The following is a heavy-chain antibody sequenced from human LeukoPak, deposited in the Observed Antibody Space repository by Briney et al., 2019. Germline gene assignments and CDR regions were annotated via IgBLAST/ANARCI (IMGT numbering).Heavy chain of an antibody. Sequence: SETLSLTCTVSGYSISSGYYWGWIRPPPGKGLEWIGLIYHSASTYYNPSLKTRVTISVDTSKNQFSLKLSSVTAADTAVYYCARDTVVTPYAFDIWGQGTMVTVSS. J-gene: IGHJ3*02. CDR2: IYHSAST. D-gene: IGHD4-23*01. CDR1: GYSISSGYY. CDR3: ARDTVVTPYAFDI. V-gene: IGHV4-38-2*02.